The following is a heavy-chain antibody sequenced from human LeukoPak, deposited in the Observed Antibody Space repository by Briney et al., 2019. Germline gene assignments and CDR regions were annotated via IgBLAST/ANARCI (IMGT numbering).Heavy chain of an antibody. CDR3: ARETLGGRGYYYYGMDV. D-gene: IGHD4-23*01. CDR1: GGTFSSHA. CDR2: IIPIFGTA. J-gene: IGHJ6*02. Sequence: ASVKVSCKASGGTFSSHAINWVRQAPGQGLEWMGGIIPIFGTANYAQRFQGRVTITADESTSTAYMELSSLRSEDTAVYYCARETLGGRGYYYYGMDVWGQGTTVTVSS. V-gene: IGHV1-69*13.